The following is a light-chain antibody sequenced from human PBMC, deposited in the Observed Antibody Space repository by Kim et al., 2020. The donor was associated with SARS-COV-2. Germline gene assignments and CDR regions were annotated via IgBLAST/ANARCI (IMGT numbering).Light chain of an antibody. CDR2: DAS. CDR3: QQRSNWPPMYT. J-gene: IGKJ2*01. V-gene: IGKV3-11*01. CDR1: QSVSKY. Sequence: PGERATLSCRASQSVSKYLAWYQQKPGQAPRLLIYDASNRATDIPARFSGSASETEFTLTISSLEPEDFAVYYCQQRSNWPPMYTFGQGTKLEI.